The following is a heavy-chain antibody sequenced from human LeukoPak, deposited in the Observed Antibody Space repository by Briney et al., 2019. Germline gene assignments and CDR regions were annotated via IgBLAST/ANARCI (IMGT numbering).Heavy chain of an antibody. CDR3: AREAGAYCGGDCYSDAFDI. Sequence: GGSLRLSCAASGFTFSSYEMNWVRQAPGKGLEWVSYISSSGSTIYYADYVKGRFTISRDNAKNSLYLQMNSLRAEDTAVYYCAREAGAYCGGDCYSDAFDIWGQGTMVTVSS. J-gene: IGHJ3*02. CDR2: ISSSGSTI. V-gene: IGHV3-48*03. D-gene: IGHD2-21*02. CDR1: GFTFSSYE.